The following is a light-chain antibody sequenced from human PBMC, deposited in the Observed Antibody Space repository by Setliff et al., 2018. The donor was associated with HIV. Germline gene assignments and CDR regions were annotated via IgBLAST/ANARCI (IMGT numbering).Light chain of an antibody. CDR2: STN. CDR3: LLYFGGIGV. Sequence: QAVVTQEPSLTVSPGGTLTLTCGSSTGGVTSGNYPNWFQQKPGQAPRALIYSTNKRHSWTPGRFSGSLLGGKAALSLSGVQPEDEAKYYCLLYFGGIGVFGGGTKVTVL. J-gene: IGLJ3*02. V-gene: IGLV7-43*01. CDR1: TGGVTSGNY.